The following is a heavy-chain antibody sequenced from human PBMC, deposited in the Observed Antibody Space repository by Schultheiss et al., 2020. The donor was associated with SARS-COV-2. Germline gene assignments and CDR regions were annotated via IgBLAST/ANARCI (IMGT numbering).Heavy chain of an antibody. CDR2: ISWNSGSI. CDR3: ARTSASRYYFDY. Sequence: GGSLRLSCAASGFTFSNYGMNWVRQAPGKGLEWVSGISWNSGSIGYADSVKGRFTISRDNAKNSLYLQMNSLRAEDTALYYCARTSASRYYFDYWGQGTLGT. V-gene: IGHV3-9*01. CDR1: GFTFSNYG. J-gene: IGHJ4*02. D-gene: IGHD1-14*01.